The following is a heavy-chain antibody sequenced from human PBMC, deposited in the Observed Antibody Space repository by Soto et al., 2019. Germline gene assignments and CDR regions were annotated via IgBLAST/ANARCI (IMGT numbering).Heavy chain of an antibody. CDR3: AGLNYYGSGSYYPLFDY. CDR1: GGSFSGYY. Sequence: SETLFPTCAVYGGSFSGYYRSWVRQPPGKGLEWIGEINHSGSTYYNPSLKSRVTISVDTSKNQFSLKLSSVTAADTAVYYCAGLNYYGSGSYYPLFDYWGQGTLVTVSS. V-gene: IGHV4-34*09. CDR2: INHSGST. D-gene: IGHD3-10*01. J-gene: IGHJ4*02.